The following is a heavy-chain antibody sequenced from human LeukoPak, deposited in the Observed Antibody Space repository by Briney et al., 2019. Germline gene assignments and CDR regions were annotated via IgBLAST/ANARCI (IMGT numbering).Heavy chain of an antibody. D-gene: IGHD5-18*01. CDR1: AFIFSGHW. Sequence: GGSLRLSCEGSAFIFSGHWMNWVRQTPGKGLEWVASIKEDGSERQYVDSVKGRFSISRDNTKGSLFLQLNSLRAEDTAVYYCARAFGYSYGSTYFDYWGQGTLVTVSS. CDR3: ARAFGYSYGSTYFDY. V-gene: IGHV3-7*01. J-gene: IGHJ4*02. CDR2: IKEDGSER.